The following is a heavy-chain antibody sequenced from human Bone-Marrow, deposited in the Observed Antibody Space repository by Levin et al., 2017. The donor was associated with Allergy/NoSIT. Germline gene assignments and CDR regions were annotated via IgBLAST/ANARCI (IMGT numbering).Heavy chain of an antibody. V-gene: IGHV1-69*06. Sequence: TGGSLRLSCKASGDVFTDFAISWVRQAPGQGLEWMGGVIPKFGASHSAQNFEGRVTFAADISTSTAYMELSSLTSEDTAVYYCARGLFYLSSRSYCDYWGQGTLVTVSS. J-gene: IGHJ4*02. CDR1: GDVFTDFA. D-gene: IGHD3-10*01. CDR3: ARGLFYLSSRSYCDY. CDR2: VIPKFGAS.